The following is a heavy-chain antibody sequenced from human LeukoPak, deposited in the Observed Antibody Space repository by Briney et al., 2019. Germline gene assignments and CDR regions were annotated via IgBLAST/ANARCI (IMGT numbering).Heavy chain of an antibody. CDR1: GCSISSYY. CDR2: IYYSGST. D-gene: IGHD3-22*01. CDR3: ASYLTYYYDSSGYYGDYYFDY. Sequence: SETLSLTCTVSGCSISSYYWSWIRQPPGKGLEWIGYIYYSGSTYYNPSLRSRVTISVDTSKNQFSLKLSSVTAADTAVYYCASYLTYYYDSSGYYGDYYFDYWGQGTLVTVSS. J-gene: IGHJ4*02. V-gene: IGHV4-59*08.